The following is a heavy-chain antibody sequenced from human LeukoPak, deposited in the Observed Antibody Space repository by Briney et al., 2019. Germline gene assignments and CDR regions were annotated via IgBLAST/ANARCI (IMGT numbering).Heavy chain of an antibody. Sequence: NTSETLSLTCAVSGGSISSYYWSWIRQPPGKGLEWIGYIYYSGSTNYNPSLKSRVTISVDTSKNQFSLKLSSVTAADTAVYYCARERIAAAGENWFDPWGQGTLVTVSS. V-gene: IGHV4-59*01. CDR2: IYYSGST. CDR3: ARERIAAAGENWFDP. J-gene: IGHJ5*02. CDR1: GGSISSYY. D-gene: IGHD6-13*01.